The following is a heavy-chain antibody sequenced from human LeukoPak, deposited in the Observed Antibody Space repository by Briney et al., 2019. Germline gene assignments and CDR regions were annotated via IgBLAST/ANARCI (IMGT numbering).Heavy chain of an antibody. Sequence: SGTLSLTCAVSGGSFSGYYWSWIRQPPGKGLEWIGEINHSGSTNYNPSLKSRVTISVDTSKNQFSLKLSSVTAADTPVYYCARNYGSGSHFDYWGQGTLVTVSS. CDR2: INHSGST. CDR1: GGSFSGYY. J-gene: IGHJ4*02. V-gene: IGHV4-34*01. CDR3: ARNYGSGSHFDY. D-gene: IGHD3-10*01.